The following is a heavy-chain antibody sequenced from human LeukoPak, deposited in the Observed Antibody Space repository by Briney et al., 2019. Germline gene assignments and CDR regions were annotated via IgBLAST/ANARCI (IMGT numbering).Heavy chain of an antibody. CDR2: IYYSGST. Sequence: SETLSLTCTVSGGSISSYYWSWIRQPPGKGLEWIGYIYYSGSTNYNPSLKSRVTISVDTSKNQFSLKLSSVTAADTAVYYCASSQWNYDILTGYYTDAFDIWGQGTMVTVSS. CDR3: ASSQWNYDILTGYYTDAFDI. D-gene: IGHD3-9*01. V-gene: IGHV4-59*01. J-gene: IGHJ3*02. CDR1: GGSISSYY.